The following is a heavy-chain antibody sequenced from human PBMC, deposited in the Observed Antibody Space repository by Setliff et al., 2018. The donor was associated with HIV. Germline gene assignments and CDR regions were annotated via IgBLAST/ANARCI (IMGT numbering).Heavy chain of an antibody. CDR1: GFTFSDYY. CDR2: ISTTGTTT. J-gene: IGHJ2*01. Sequence: GESLSLSCEASGFTFSDYYMIWVRLATGKGMEWLSIISTTGTTTYYADSVKGRFTISRDNARNLVFLQMNSLRAEETAVYYCARDSSVQRTFLAPPWYCDLWGRGTLVTVSS. CDR3: ARDSSVQRTFLAPPWYCDL. V-gene: IGHV3-11*04. D-gene: IGHD3-10*01.